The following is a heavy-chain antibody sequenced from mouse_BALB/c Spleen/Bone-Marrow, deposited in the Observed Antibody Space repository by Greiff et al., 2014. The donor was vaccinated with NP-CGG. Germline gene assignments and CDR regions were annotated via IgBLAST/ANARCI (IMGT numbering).Heavy chain of an antibody. Sequence: EVMLVESGGGLVKPGGSLKLSCAASGFTLSDYYMYWVRQTPEKRLEWVATISDGGSYTYYPDSVKGRFTISRDNAKNNLYLQMSSLKSEDTAMYYCAREGDGAYWGQGTLVTVSA. CDR3: AREGDGAY. CDR1: GFTLSDYY. V-gene: IGHV5-4*02. CDR2: ISDGGSYT. J-gene: IGHJ3*01. D-gene: IGHD3-3*01.